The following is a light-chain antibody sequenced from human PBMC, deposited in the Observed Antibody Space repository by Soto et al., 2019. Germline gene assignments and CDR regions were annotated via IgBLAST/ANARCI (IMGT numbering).Light chain of an antibody. V-gene: IGLV4-69*01. J-gene: IGLJ2*01. CDR3: QTWGTVV. CDR2: LNSDGSH. CDR1: SGHSSYA. Sequence: QLVLTQSPSASASLGASVKLTCTLSSGHSSYAIAWHQQQPEKGPRYLMKLNSDGSHSKGDGIPDRFSGSSSGAERYLTITNQQSEDEADYYCQTWGTVVFGGGTKVTVL.